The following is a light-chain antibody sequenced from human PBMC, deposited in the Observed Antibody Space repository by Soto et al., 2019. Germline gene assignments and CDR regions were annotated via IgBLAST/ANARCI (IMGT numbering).Light chain of an antibody. CDR2: SNN. J-gene: IGLJ2*01. CDR1: SSNIGSNT. Sequence: QSVLTQPPSASRTPGQRVTISCSGSSSNIGSNTVNWYQQLPGTAPKLLIYSNNQRPSGVPDRFSGSKSGTSASLAISGLQSEDEADYYCAAWDDSLNGPGVFGGGTKLTVL. CDR3: AAWDDSLNGPGV. V-gene: IGLV1-44*01.